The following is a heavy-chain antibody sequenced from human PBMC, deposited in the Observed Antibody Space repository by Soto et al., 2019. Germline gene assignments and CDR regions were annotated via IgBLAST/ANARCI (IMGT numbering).Heavy chain of an antibody. J-gene: IGHJ6*02. Sequence: PXESLRLSCAASGFTVSSYCKHWVRQAPGKGLVWVSRINSDVSSTSYADSVKGRFTISRDNAKNTLYLQMNSLRAEDTAVYYCARAGIWFGESLMDVWGQGTTVTVSS. CDR1: GFTVSSYC. CDR3: ARAGIWFGESLMDV. V-gene: IGHV3-74*01. CDR2: INSDVSST. D-gene: IGHD3-10*01.